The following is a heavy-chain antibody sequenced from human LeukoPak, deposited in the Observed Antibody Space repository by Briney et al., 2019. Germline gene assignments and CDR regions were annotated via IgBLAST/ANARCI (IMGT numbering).Heavy chain of an antibody. V-gene: IGHV1-69*13. D-gene: IGHD3-3*01. Sequence: GASVKVSCKASGGTFSSYAISWVRQAPGQGLEWMGGIMPIFGTANYAQKFQGRVTITADESTSTAYMELSSLRSEDTAVYYCAREKSLGDFWSGYWEYWGQGTLVTVSS. CDR3: AREKSLGDFWSGYWEY. CDR1: GGTFSSYA. CDR2: IMPIFGTA. J-gene: IGHJ4*02.